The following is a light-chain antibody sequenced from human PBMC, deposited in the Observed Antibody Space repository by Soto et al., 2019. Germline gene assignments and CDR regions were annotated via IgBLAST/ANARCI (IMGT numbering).Light chain of an antibody. J-gene: IGKJ1*01. CDR3: QQSYSTPQT. CDR1: QSITINS. CDR2: DAS. Sequence: EVVLTQSPGTLSLSPGERATLSCRASQSITINSVAWYQQKPGQAPRLLIYDASNRATGIPERFSGSGSGTDFTLTISSLQPEDFATYYCQQSYSTPQTFGQGTKGDIK. V-gene: IGKV3D-20*02.